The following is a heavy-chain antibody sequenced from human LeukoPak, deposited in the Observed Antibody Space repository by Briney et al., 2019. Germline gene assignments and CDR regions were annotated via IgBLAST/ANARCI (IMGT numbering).Heavy chain of an antibody. CDR2: IYPRDSDT. V-gene: IGHV5-51*01. CDR1: GYTFTHQW. CDR3: ARHSDVIGAI. D-gene: IGHD3-10*01. Sequence: GESLKIACKASGYTFTHQWIGWVRQKSGSGLEWMGIIYPRDSDTRYSPSFQGHVSISADTSINTAYLEWSRLEASDTAIYYCARHSDVIGAIWGQGTLVTVSS. J-gene: IGHJ4*02.